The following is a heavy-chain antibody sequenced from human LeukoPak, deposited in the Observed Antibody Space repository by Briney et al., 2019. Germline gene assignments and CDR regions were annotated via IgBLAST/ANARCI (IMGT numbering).Heavy chain of an antibody. V-gene: IGHV3-21*01. CDR3: ARDDVAWNDVHWFDP. CDR1: GFTFSCYT. Sequence: GGSLRLSCAASGFTFSCYTMNWVRQAPGKGLEWVSSISSTTTYIYYADSVKGRFTISRDNAKNSLYLQMSSLRAEDTAVYYCARDDVAWNDVHWFDPWGQGTLVTVSS. D-gene: IGHD1-1*01. J-gene: IGHJ5*02. CDR2: ISSTTTYI.